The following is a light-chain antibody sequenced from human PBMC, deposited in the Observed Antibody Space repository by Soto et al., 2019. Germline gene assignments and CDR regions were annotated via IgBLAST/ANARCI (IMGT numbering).Light chain of an antibody. J-gene: IGKJ1*01. CDR2: DAS. CDR1: QSISDW. Sequence: DIQMTQSPSTLSASVGDRVTITCRASQSISDWLAWYQQKPGKAPKLLIFDASSLKSGVPSRFSGSRSGTEFTLTISSLQPDDFATYYCQQYNSYSWTFGQGTKADI. V-gene: IGKV1-5*01. CDR3: QQYNSYSWT.